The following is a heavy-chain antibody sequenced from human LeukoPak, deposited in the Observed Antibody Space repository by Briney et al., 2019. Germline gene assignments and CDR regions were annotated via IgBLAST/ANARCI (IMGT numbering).Heavy chain of an antibody. J-gene: IGHJ4*02. CDR1: GFTFSSYS. CDR3: ARFGDPSTTLDY. V-gene: IGHV3-21*01. CDR2: ISSSSSYI. D-gene: IGHD3-16*01. Sequence: PGGSLRLSCAASGFTFSSYSMNWVRQAPGKGLEWVSSISSSSSYIYYADSVKGRFTISRDNAKNSLYLQMNSLRAEDTAVYYCARFGDPSTTLDYWGQGTRVTVSS.